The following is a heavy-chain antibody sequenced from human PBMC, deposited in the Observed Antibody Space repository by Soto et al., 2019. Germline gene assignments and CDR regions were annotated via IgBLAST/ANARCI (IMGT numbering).Heavy chain of an antibody. CDR2: ITSTSSTK. V-gene: IGHV3-48*02. Sequence: EVQLVESGGGLVQPGGSLRLSCAASGFTFSSHTMNWVRQAPGKGLEWISYITSTSSTKNYADSVKGRFTISRDNANNSLYQQMKSLRDEDTAVYYCARRITMVRGPYYYYAMDVWGQGTTVTVSS. CDR3: ARRITMVRGPYYYYAMDV. J-gene: IGHJ6*02. D-gene: IGHD3-10*01. CDR1: GFTFSSHT.